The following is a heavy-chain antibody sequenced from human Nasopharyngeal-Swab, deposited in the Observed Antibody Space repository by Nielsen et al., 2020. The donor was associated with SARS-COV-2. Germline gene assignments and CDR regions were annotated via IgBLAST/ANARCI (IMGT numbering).Heavy chain of an antibody. CDR2: ISSSSSYI. Sequence: GESLKISCAASGFTFNNYNFNWVRQAPGKRLEWVPSISSSSSYIYYADSVKGRFTISRDNAKNSLYLQMNSLRAEDTAVYYCARDGLDYDFWSAYFMDVWGQGTTVTVSS. V-gene: IGHV3-21*01. CDR3: ARDGLDYDFWSAYFMDV. J-gene: IGHJ6*02. D-gene: IGHD3-3*01. CDR1: GFTFNNYN.